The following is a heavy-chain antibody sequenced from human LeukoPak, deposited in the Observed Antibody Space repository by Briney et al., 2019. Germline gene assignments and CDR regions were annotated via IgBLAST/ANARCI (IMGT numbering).Heavy chain of an antibody. Sequence: SETLSLTCTVSGGSISSYYWSWIRQPPGKGLEWIGYISYSGSTNYNPSLKSRVTISIDTSKNQFSLKLSSVTAADTAVYYCARDLGSSGASWFGPWGQGTLVTVSS. V-gene: IGHV4-59*01. CDR3: ARDLGSSGASWFGP. D-gene: IGHD2-15*01. CDR1: GGSISSYY. CDR2: ISYSGST. J-gene: IGHJ5*02.